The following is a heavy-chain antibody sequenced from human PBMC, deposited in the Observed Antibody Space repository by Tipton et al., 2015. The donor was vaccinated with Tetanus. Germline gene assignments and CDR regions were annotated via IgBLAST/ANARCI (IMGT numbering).Heavy chain of an antibody. CDR3: ARDNYDSKDFSDY. J-gene: IGHJ4*02. CDR1: GFTFSSYW. V-gene: IGHV3-11*01. Sequence: SLRLSCTASGFTFSSYWMSWIRQTPGKGLEWVAYISASGHPIFYTDSVKGRFTISTDNTKNHLYLQMNSLRVEDTGLYFCARDNYDSKDFSDYWGQGTLITVSS. D-gene: IGHD3-3*01. CDR2: ISASGHPI.